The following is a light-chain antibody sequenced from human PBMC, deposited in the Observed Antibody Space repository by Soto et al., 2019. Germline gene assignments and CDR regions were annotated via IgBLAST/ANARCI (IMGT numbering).Light chain of an antibody. J-gene: IGLJ2*01. Sequence: QSALTQPRSVSGSPGQSVTISCTGTSSDVGGFNYVSWYQQHPGKAPKLIIYDVTKRPSGVPDRFSGSKSGYTASLTISGLQAADEADYNCSSYAGSYTFIFGGGTKLAVL. CDR1: SSDVGGFNY. CDR2: DVT. V-gene: IGLV2-11*01. CDR3: SSYAGSYTFI.